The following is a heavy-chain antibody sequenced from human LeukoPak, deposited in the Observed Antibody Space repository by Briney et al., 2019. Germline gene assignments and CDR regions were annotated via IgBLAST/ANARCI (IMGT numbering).Heavy chain of an antibody. J-gene: IGHJ4*02. CDR1: GGSISSYY. Sequence: SETLSLTCTVSGGSISSYYWSWIRQPPGKGLEWIGYIYYSGSTNYNPPLKSRVTISVDTSKNQFSLKLSSVTAADTSVYYCAGEAAGTFYSSTSDTWEKYYFDYWGQGTLVTVSS. CDR2: IYYSGST. CDR3: AGEAAGTFYSSTSDTWEKYYFDY. V-gene: IGHV4-59*01. D-gene: IGHD6-13*01.